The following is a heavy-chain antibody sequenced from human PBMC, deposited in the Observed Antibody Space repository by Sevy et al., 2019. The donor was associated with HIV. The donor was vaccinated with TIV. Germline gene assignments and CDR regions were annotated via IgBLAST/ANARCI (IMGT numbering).Heavy chain of an antibody. J-gene: IGHJ6*02. V-gene: IGHV3-23*01. CDR2: ITYSGDTT. Sequence: GGSLRLSCEASGFTFTRFSSYAMSWVRQAPGKGLEWVSDITYSGDTTHYTDSVKGRFTISRDNSKNILFLQMNSLRAEDTAVYFCAKGKDGGYSYGNYYYYGLDVWGQGTTVTVSS. D-gene: IGHD5-18*01. CDR1: GFTFTRFSSYA. CDR3: AKGKDGGYSYGNYYYYGLDV.